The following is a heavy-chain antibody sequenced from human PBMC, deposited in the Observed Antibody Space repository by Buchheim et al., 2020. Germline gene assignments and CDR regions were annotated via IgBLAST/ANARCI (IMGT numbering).Heavy chain of an antibody. CDR2: IIPIVDIT. Sequence: QVQLVQSGAEVKKPGSSLKVSCKASGGTFSNAINWVRQAPGQGLEWMGRIIPIVDITNYEQNFQGRVTITADKSTNTVYMELNSLRSEDTAVYFCARDGAPWGQGTL. J-gene: IGHJ4*02. V-gene: IGHV1-69*04. CDR3: ARDGAP. CDR1: GGTFSNA. D-gene: IGHD3-16*01.